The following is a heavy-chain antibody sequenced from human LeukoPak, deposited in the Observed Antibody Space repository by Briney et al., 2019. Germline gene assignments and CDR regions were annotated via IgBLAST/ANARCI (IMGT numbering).Heavy chain of an antibody. D-gene: IGHD3-22*01. V-gene: IGHV3-74*01. CDR1: GFTFTKYW. CDR3: ARDPPTYYYDSSGQLD. CDR2: INSDGSST. Sequence: GGSLRLSCAASGFTFTKYWMHWVRQAPGKGLVWVSRINSDGSSTSYADSVKGRFTISRDNAKNTLYLQMNSLRAEDTAVYYCARDPPTYYYDSSGQLDWGQGTLVTVSS. J-gene: IGHJ4*02.